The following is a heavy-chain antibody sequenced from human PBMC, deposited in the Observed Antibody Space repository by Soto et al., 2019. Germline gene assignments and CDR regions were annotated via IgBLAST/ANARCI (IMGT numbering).Heavy chain of an antibody. J-gene: IGHJ4*02. CDR3: VRGCGRASCPYFFDY. CDR2: IRQDGSEK. V-gene: IGHV3-7*01. D-gene: IGHD2-2*01. CDR1: GFTFSTYW. Sequence: EVQLVESGGGLVQSGGSLSLSCAASGFTFSTYWMSWVRQAPGKGLEWVATIRQDGSEKHHVDSVEGRFTISRDNAKNSMYLQTNSLRAEDTAMYYCVRGCGRASCPYFFDYWGQGTLVSVSS.